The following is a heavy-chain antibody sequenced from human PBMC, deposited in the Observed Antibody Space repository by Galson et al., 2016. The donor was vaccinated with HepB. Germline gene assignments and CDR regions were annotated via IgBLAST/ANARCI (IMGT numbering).Heavy chain of an antibody. CDR1: GFSYSDYG. CDR2: ISSDGSNK. J-gene: IGHJ4*02. V-gene: IGHV3-30*03. CDR3: AMEDGVVGVATGPLYY. D-gene: IGHD2-15*01. Sequence: SLRLSCAASGFSYSDYGMHWVRQGPGKGLEWVAFISSDGSNKYYEDSVKGRFTISRDNSKNTLYLQMNSLRAEDTGFYYCAMEDGVVGVATGPLYYWGQGTLVTVSS.